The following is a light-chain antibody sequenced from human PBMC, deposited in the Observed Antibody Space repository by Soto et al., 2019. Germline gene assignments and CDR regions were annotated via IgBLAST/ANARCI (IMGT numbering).Light chain of an antibody. Sequence: EIVVTQSPALLSVSPGERVTLSCRASQSVISSIAWYQQKLGQAPRLLIYGASTRATGIPARFSGSGSGTEFFLTISSPQSKDFAMYYCQHYNNWLGTFGGGTKVEIK. V-gene: IGKV3-15*01. CDR1: QSVISS. J-gene: IGKJ4*01. CDR2: GAS. CDR3: QHYNNWLGT.